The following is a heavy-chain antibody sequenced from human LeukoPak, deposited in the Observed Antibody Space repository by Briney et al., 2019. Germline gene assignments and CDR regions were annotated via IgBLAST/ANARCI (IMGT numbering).Heavy chain of an antibody. CDR2: IWYDGSNK. CDR3: ATAIVVVPATIHGRIPVAFDI. V-gene: IGHV3-33*01. D-gene: IGHD2-2*02. Sequence: GGSLRLSCAASGFTFSSYGMHWVRQAPGKGLEWVAVIWYDGSNKYYADSVKGRFTISRDNSKNTLYLQMNSLRAEDKAVYYCATAIVVVPATIHGRIPVAFDIWGQGTLVTVSS. CDR1: GFTFSSYG. J-gene: IGHJ3*02.